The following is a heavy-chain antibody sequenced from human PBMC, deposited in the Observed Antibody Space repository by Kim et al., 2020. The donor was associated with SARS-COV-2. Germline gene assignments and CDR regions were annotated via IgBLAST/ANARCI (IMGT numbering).Heavy chain of an antibody. CDR3: ATRNCSSTSCSPHYFDY. J-gene: IGHJ4*02. V-gene: IGHV4-59*08. CDR2: IYYSGST. Sequence: SETLSLTCTVSGGSISSYDWSGIRQPTGKGLEGIGDIYYSGSTNYNPPRKSRVTISVDTSKNQFSLKLSSVTAADTAVYYGATRNCSSTSCSPHYFDYWGQGTLVTVSS. CDR1: GGSISSYD. D-gene: IGHD2-2*01.